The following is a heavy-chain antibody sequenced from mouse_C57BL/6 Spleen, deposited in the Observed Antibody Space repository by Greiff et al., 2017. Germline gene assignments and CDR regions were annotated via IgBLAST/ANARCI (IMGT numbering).Heavy chain of an antibody. CDR1: GFTFSDYG. CDR3: ARALTGTGAMDY. J-gene: IGHJ4*01. CDR2: ISSGSSTI. Sequence: EVHLVESGGGLVKPGGSLKLSCAASGFTFSDYGMHWVRQAPEKGLEWVAYISSGSSTIYYADTVKGRFTISRDNAKNTLCMQMTSLSSEATAMYYCARALTGTGAMDYWGQGTSVTVSS. V-gene: IGHV5-17*01. D-gene: IGHD4-1*01.